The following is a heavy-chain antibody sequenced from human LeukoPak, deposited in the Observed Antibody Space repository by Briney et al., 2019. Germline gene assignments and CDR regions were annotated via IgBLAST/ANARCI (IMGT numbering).Heavy chain of an antibody. V-gene: IGHV4-39*01. CDR3: ARQPSGTPGDY. CDR1: GGSVSSINYY. J-gene: IGHJ4*02. D-gene: IGHD1-26*01. Sequence: PSETLSLTCTVSGGSVSSINYYWAWIRQPPGKGLEWVGYIYNGGRTSYNPSLKSRVTMSVDTSRTQFSLNLTSVTAADTAMYYCARQPSGTPGDYWGQGSLVTVSS. CDR2: IYNGGRT.